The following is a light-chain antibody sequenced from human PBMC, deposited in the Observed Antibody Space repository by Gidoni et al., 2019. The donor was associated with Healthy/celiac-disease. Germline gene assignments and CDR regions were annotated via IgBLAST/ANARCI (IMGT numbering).Light chain of an antibody. CDR1: QSISTY. J-gene: IGKJ1*01. V-gene: IGKV1-39*01. CDR3: QQSYSTPPSWT. CDR2: AGS. Sequence: DIQMTQSPSSLSASVGDRVTITCRASQSISTYLNWYQQKPGKAPKLLIYAGSTLQSGVPSRFSGGGSGTDFTLTISTLQPEDFATYYCQQSYSTPPSWTFGQXTKVENK.